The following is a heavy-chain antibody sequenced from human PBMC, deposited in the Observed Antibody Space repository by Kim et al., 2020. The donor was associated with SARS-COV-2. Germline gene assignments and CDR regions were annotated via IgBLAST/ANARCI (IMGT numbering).Heavy chain of an antibody. CDR1: GFTFDDYA. J-gene: IGHJ6*02. Sequence: GGSLRLSCAASGFTFDDYAMHWVRQAPGKGLEWVSLISWDGGSTYYADSVKGRFTISSDNSKNSLYLQMNSLRAEDTALYYCAKAYGSGSYYDPDYYYGMDVWRQGTTVTVSS. V-gene: IGHV3-43D*03. CDR2: ISWDGGST. CDR3: AKAYGSGSYYDPDYYYGMDV. D-gene: IGHD3-10*01.